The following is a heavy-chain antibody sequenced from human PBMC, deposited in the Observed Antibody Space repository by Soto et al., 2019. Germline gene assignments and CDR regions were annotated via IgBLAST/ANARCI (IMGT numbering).Heavy chain of an antibody. Sequence: GGSLRLSCAASGFTFSSYGMHWVRQAPGKGLEWVAVISYDGSNKYYADSVKGRFTISRDNSKNTLYLQMNSLRAEDTAVYYCAKDRAAVAFRFFDYWGQGTLVTVSS. J-gene: IGHJ4*02. V-gene: IGHV3-30*18. CDR3: AKDRAAVAFRFFDY. CDR2: ISYDGSNK. D-gene: IGHD6-19*01. CDR1: GFTFSSYG.